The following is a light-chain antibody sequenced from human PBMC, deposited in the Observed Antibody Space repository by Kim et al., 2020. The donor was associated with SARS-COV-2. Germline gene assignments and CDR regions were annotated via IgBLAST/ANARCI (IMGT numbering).Light chain of an antibody. V-gene: IGKV3-20*01. CDR3: QQYGTSPHT. CDR1: QSVSSSY. CDR2: GAS. J-gene: IGKJ4*01. Sequence: EIVLTQSPATLSLSPGERAALSCRASQSVSSSYLAWYQQKPGKAPRLLIYGASSRATGIPDRFSGSGSGTDFTLTITRLEPDDFAVYYCQQYGTSPHTFGGGTKLEI.